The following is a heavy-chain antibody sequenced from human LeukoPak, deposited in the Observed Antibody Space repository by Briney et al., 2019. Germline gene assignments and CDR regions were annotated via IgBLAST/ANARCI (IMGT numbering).Heavy chain of an antibody. CDR1: GFTFDDYA. CDR2: VSGGGFDT. Sequence: PGGSLRLSCAASGFTFDDYAMQWVRQAPGKGLEWVSGVSGGGFDTYYTDSVKGRFTISRDNSKNMVYLQMNSLRAEDTAVYYCTRRAGGNPYDLDNWGQGTLVTVSS. J-gene: IGHJ4*02. CDR3: TRRAGGNPYDLDN. V-gene: IGHV3-23*01. D-gene: IGHD2-8*02.